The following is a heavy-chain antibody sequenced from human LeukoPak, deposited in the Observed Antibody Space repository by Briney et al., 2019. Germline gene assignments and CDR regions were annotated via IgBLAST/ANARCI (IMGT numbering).Heavy chain of an antibody. CDR2: ISSSGSTI. CDR1: GFTFSDYY. CDR3: AREAPSYYYYYYMDV. Sequence: PGGSLRLSCAASGFTFSDYYMSWIRQAPGKGLEWVSYISSSGSTIHYADSVKGRFTISRDNAKNSLYLQMNSLRAEDTAVYYCAREAPSYYYYYYMDVWGKGTTVTISS. V-gene: IGHV3-11*01. J-gene: IGHJ6*03.